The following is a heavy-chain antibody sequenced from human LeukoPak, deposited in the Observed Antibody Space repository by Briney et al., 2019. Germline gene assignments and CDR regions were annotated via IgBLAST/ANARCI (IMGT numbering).Heavy chain of an antibody. CDR3: ARGRPHGNDY. CDR2: IASDGSST. CDR1: GFNFNNAW. D-gene: IGHD4-23*01. J-gene: IGHJ4*02. Sequence: GGSLRLSCTTSGFNFNNAWMNWVRHAPGKGLVWVSRIASDGSSTTYADSVKGRFSISRDNAKNTLYLQMISLRVEDTAVYYCARGRPHGNDYWGQGTLVTVSS. V-gene: IGHV3-74*01.